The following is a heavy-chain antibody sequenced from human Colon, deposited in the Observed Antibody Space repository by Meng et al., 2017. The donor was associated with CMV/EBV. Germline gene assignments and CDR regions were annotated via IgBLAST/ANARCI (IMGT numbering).Heavy chain of an antibody. D-gene: IGHD3-10*02. J-gene: IGHJ4*02. CDR1: GGSFTSNSYF. Sequence: QPHLEGSGSGPVEPSEALSLTFTVTGGSFTSNSYFWGWIRQPPGKGLEYVGSIYNSGSAYYNPSLKSRVTISLDTSKNQFSLKLSSVTAADTAMYYCARVVLNFFDYWGQGTLVTVSS. V-gene: IGHV4-39*07. CDR3: ARVVLNFFDY. CDR2: IYNSGSA.